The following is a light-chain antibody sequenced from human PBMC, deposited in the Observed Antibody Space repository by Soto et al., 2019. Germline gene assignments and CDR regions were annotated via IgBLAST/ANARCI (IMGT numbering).Light chain of an antibody. V-gene: IGKV1-39*01. Sequence: DIQMTQSPSSLSASVGDRVTITCRASQSIAGYLSWYQQRPGMAPKFLIYSASSLQRGVPSRFSGSGSGTDFSLTINGLQPEDFATYFCQQSFSVPITFGQGTRLEIK. CDR3: QQSFSVPIT. CDR2: SAS. J-gene: IGKJ5*01. CDR1: QSIAGY.